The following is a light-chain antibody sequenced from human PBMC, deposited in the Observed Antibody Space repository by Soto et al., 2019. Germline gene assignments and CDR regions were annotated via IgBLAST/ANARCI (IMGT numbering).Light chain of an antibody. J-gene: IGKJ5*01. Sequence: EIVLTQSPATLSLSPGERATLSCRASHSFGNTYLAWYQQKPGRAPRLLVYHGSNRAPGIPDRFSGSGSGADFTLTISRLEPEDFAVYYCQKYGTSPRTFGPGTRLEIK. V-gene: IGKV3-20*01. CDR1: HSFGNTY. CDR3: QKYGTSPRT. CDR2: HGS.